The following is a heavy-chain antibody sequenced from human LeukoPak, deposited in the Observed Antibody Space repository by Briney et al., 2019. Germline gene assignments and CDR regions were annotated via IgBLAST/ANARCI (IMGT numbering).Heavy chain of an antibody. CDR3: ARVSESYHDY. D-gene: IGHD1-26*01. CDR2: IDSSGTTI. J-gene: IGHJ4*02. Sequence: PGGSLRLSCAASGFTFSSCEMNWVRQTPGKGLEWVSYIDSSGTTIYYADSVKVRFTSSRDNAKNSLYMQMNSLRAEDTAVYYCARVSESYHDYWGQGTLVTVSS. V-gene: IGHV3-48*03. CDR1: GFTFSSCE.